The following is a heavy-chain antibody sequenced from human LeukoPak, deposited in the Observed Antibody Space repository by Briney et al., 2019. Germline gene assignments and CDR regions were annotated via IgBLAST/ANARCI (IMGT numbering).Heavy chain of an antibody. Sequence: PGGSLRLSCAASGFTFSSYGMHWVRQAPGKGLEWVAFIRYDGSNKYYADSVKGRFTISRDNSKNTLYLQMNSLRAEDTAVYYCAKSGKLITDAFDIWGQGTMVTVSS. D-gene: IGHD3-22*01. V-gene: IGHV3-30*02. CDR3: AKSGKLITDAFDI. CDR1: GFTFSSYG. CDR2: IRYDGSNK. J-gene: IGHJ3*02.